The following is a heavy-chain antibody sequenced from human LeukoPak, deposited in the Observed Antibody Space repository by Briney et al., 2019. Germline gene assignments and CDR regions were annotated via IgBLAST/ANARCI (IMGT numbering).Heavy chain of an antibody. CDR3: ARPTIAAAGNFEY. D-gene: IGHD6-13*01. CDR2: ISSSSTYT. J-gene: IGHJ4*02. CDR1: GFTFSDYY. Sequence: GGSLRLSCAASGFTFSDYYMSWIRQAPGKGLEWVSCISSSSTYTNYADSVKGRFTISRDNDKNSLYLQINSLRAEDTAIYYCARPTIAAAGNFEYWGQGTLVTVSS. V-gene: IGHV3-11*03.